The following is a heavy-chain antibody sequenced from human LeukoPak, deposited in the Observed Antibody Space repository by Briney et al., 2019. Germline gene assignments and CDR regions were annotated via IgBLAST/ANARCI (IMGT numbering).Heavy chain of an antibody. J-gene: IGHJ4*02. D-gene: IGHD6-19*01. V-gene: IGHV4-34*01. CDR3: ARGGIAVADPLDY. CDR1: GGSSNVYY. CDR2: INHSGST. Sequence: SETLSLTCAVYGGSSNVYYWSWIRQPPGKGLEWIGEINHSGSTNYNPSLKSRVTISVDTSKNQFSLKLSSVTAADTAVYYCARGGIAVADPLDYWGQGTLVTVSS.